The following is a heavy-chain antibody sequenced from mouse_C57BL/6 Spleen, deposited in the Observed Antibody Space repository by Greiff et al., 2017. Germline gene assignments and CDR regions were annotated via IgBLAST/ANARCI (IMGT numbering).Heavy chain of an antibody. J-gene: IGHJ4*01. D-gene: IGHD2-4*01. V-gene: IGHV3-6*01. CDR3: ARYDYDSYYAMDY. Sequence: EVKLMESGPGLVKPSQSLSLTCSVTGYSITSGYYWNWIRQFPGNKLEWMGYISYDGSNNYNPSLKNRISITRDTSKNQFFLKLNSVTTEDTATYYCARYDYDSYYAMDYWGQGASVTVAS. CDR1: GYSITSGYY. CDR2: ISYDGSN.